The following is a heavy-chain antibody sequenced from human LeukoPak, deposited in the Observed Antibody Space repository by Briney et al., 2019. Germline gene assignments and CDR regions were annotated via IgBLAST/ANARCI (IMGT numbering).Heavy chain of an antibody. CDR3: TRVGQSYSTSGQALDH. J-gene: IGHJ4*02. CDR1: GFTFSSYA. CDR2: ISYDGSNK. Sequence: GGSLRLSCAASGFTFSSYAMHWVRQAPGKGLEWVAVISYDGSNKYYADSVKGRFTISRDNARNSLYLQMNSLGAEDTAVYYCTRVGQSYSTSGQALDHWGQGTLVTVSS. V-gene: IGHV3-30*04. D-gene: IGHD2-8*01.